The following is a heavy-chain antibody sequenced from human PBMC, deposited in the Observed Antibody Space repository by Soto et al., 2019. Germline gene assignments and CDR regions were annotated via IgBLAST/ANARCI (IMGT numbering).Heavy chain of an antibody. Sequence: GLSCCGPGFTFRSVMLKPVRQAPGKGLEWVSYISSSSSTIYYADSVKGRFTISRDNAKNSLYLQMNSLRDEDTAVYYCARDRTVTTEILDYWGQGTLVTVSS. CDR1: GFTFRSVM. J-gene: IGHJ4*02. V-gene: IGHV3-48*02. CDR2: ISSSSSTI. CDR3: ARDRTVTTEILDY. D-gene: IGHD4-17*01.